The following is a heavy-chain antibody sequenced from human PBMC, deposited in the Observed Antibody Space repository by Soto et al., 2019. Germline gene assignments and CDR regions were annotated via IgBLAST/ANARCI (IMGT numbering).Heavy chain of an antibody. CDR3: ARDTGDNYYGGGGFDP. D-gene: IGHD3-10*01. J-gene: IGHJ5*02. CDR1: GGTFSSYT. V-gene: IGHV1-69*08. Sequence: QVQLVQSGAEVKKPGSSVKVSCKASGGTFSSYTISWVRQAPGQGLEWMGRIIPILAIANYAQQFQGRVTITADKSTSTAYMELSSLRSEDTAVDYCARDTGDNYYGGGGFDPWGQGTLVTVSS. CDR2: IIPILAIA.